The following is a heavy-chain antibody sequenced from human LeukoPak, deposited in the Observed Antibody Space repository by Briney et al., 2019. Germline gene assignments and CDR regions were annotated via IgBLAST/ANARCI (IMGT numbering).Heavy chain of an antibody. J-gene: IGHJ5*02. D-gene: IGHD6-19*01. CDR2: IIPIFGIA. CDR1: GGTFSSYA. Sequence: GSSVKVSRKASGGTFSSYAISWVRQAPGQGLEWMGRIIPIFGIANYAQKFQGRVTITADKSTSTAYMELSSLRSEDTAVYYCAREYSSGWYWFDPWGQGTLVTVSS. V-gene: IGHV1-69*04. CDR3: AREYSSGWYWFDP.